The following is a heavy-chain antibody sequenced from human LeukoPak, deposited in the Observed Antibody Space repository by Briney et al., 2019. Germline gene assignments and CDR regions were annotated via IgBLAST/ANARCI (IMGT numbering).Heavy chain of an antibody. J-gene: IGHJ4*02. CDR1: GFFFSDSW. V-gene: IGHV3-74*01. Sequence: GGSLRLSLAAPGFFFSDSWVRGGRKPPGRELWWAALFDVVGTRTDYADSVRGRFTISRDNAKNTIYLQMNSLTADDTAVYYCVRSMSGRNDFWGQGTVVSVSS. D-gene: IGHD3-3*01. CDR3: VRSMSGRNDF. CDR2: FDVVGTRT.